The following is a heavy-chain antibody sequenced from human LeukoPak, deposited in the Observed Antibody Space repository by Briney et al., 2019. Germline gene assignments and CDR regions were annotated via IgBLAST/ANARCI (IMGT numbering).Heavy chain of an antibody. V-gene: IGHV1-18*01. J-gene: IGHJ4*02. Sequence: GASVKVSCKASGYTFTSYGISWVRQAPGQGLEWMGLISAYNGNTNYAQKLQGRVTMTTDTSTSTAYMELRSLRSDDTAVYYCAGRAYCGGDCYFPPDYWGQGTLVTVSS. CDR1: GYTFTSYG. CDR3: AGRAYCGGDCYFPPDY. D-gene: IGHD2-21*02. CDR2: ISAYNGNT.